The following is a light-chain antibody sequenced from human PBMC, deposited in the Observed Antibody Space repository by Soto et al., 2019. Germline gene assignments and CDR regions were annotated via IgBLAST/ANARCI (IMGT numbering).Light chain of an antibody. CDR1: QSVSSSY. Sequence: EIVLTQSPGTLSLSPGERATLSCRASQSVSSSYLAWFQQKSGQAPRLLIYVASSRATGIPDRFSGSGSGTDFTLTISRLEPEDFAVYHCQQYGSYPVTFGRGTKVEIK. CDR2: VAS. J-gene: IGKJ1*01. V-gene: IGKV3-20*01. CDR3: QQYGSYPVT.